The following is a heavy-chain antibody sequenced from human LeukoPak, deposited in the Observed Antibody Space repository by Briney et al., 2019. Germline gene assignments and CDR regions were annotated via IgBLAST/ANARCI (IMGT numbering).Heavy chain of an antibody. D-gene: IGHD2-2*01. V-gene: IGHV4-34*01. Sequence: PSETLSLTWAGYGFSFKGLNCTRLRQPPGKGLEWIGEINHSGSTNYNPSLKSRVTISVDTSKNQFSLKLSSVTAADTAVYYCAKYAKEMLVLPAAFLYWYFELWGRGTLVTVSS. CDR1: GFSFKGLN. J-gene: IGHJ2*01. CDR3: AKYAKEMLVLPAAFLYWYFEL. CDR2: INHSGST.